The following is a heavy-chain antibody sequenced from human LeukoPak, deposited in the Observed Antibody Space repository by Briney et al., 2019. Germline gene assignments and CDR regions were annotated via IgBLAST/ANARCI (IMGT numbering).Heavy chain of an antibody. CDR3: ARGGGGYPYFHY. CDR1: GDSVSSNSAA. Sequence: SQTLLLTCAISGDSVSSNSAAWNWIRQSPSRGLEWLGRTYYRSKYYNDYALSVKSRITINPGTSKNQFSLQLNSVIPEDSAVYYCARGGGGYPYFHYWGQGTLVTVSS. D-gene: IGHD3-22*01. J-gene: IGHJ4*02. CDR2: TYYRSKYYN. V-gene: IGHV6-1*01.